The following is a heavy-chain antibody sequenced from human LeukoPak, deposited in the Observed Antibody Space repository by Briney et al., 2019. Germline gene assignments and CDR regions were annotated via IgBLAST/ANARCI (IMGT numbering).Heavy chain of an antibody. Sequence: ASVKVSCKASGYTFTGYYMHWVRQAPGQGLEWMGWINPNSGGTNYAQKFQGRVTMTRDTSISTAYMELSRLRPDDTAVYYCARDLNEYYYDSRGHPLDYWGQGTLVTVSS. J-gene: IGHJ4*02. CDR1: GYTFTGYY. CDR2: INPNSGGT. V-gene: IGHV1-2*02. D-gene: IGHD3-22*01. CDR3: ARDLNEYYYDSRGHPLDY.